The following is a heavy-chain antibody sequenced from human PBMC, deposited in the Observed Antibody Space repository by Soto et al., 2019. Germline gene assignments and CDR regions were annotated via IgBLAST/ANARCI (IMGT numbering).Heavy chain of an antibody. CDR3: XRDQAMAQFDY. V-gene: IGHV1-18*01. D-gene: IGHD5-18*01. CDR2: INAYNGNT. Sequence: QVQLVQSGAEVKKPGASVKVSCKXSGYTFTSYGISWVRQAPGQGLEWMGWINAYNGNTKYAQKLQGRVTMTTDTSTSTAYMEXRXXXSXXXXXXXXXRDQAMAQFDYWGQGTLVTVSS. CDR1: GYTFTSYG. J-gene: IGHJ4*02.